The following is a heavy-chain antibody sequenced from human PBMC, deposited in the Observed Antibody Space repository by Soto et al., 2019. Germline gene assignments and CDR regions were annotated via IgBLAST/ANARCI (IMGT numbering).Heavy chain of an antibody. Sequence: QVQLQESGPGLVKPSQTLSLTCTVSGGSITSDYSCWSWIRQPPGEGLEWIGHIFDSGTTYTNPSLRTQVAIPRHTAKYHASLTLSSVTAAATAVNYCARWPSGDKAHYWGQGALVTVSS. D-gene: IGHD7-27*01. CDR2: IFDSGTT. CDR3: ARWPSGDKAHY. CDR1: GGSITSDYSC. J-gene: IGHJ4*02. V-gene: IGHV4-30-4*01.